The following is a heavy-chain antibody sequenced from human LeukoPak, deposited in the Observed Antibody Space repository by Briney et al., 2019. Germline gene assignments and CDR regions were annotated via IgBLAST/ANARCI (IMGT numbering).Heavy chain of an antibody. CDR3: AKSGSYTEYYFDS. CDR1: GFTFGDYC. V-gene: IGHV3-49*01. Sequence: PGGSLRLSSTASGFTFGDYCMTWFRQAPGKGLEWVGFIKSKAYGGTTEYGASVKGRFTVSRDGSKSIADLQMNSLKTEDTAVYYYAKSGSYTEYYFDSWGQGTLVTVSS. D-gene: IGHD1-26*01. CDR2: IKSKAYGGTT. J-gene: IGHJ4*02.